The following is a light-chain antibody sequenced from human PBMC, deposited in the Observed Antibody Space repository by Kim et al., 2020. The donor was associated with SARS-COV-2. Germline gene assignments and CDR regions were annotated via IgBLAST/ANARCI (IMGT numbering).Light chain of an antibody. V-gene: IGLV3-19*01. CDR1: SLRNYY. Sequence: ALEPTGRITCQADSLRNYYASRFQQKPRQAPVLVIYDNNNRPSGIPDRFSGSKSGNTASLTITGAQAEDEADYYCDSRDSSGTHVLFGGGTQLTVL. J-gene: IGLJ2*01. CDR3: DSRDSSGTHVL. CDR2: DNN.